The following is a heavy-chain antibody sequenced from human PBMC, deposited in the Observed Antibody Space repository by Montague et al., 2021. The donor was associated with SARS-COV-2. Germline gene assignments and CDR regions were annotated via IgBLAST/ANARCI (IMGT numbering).Heavy chain of an antibody. Sequence: SLRLSCAVSGFTFDDYAMHWVRQAPGKGLEWVTGISWNGGRLGYADSVKGRFTISRDNAKNSLYLQMNSLRPEDTAVYYCAKDTGAAAGTLGYCDYWCQGTLVTVSS. CDR2: ISWNGGRL. CDR3: AKDTGAAAGTLGYCDY. CDR1: GFTFDDYA. D-gene: IGHD6-13*01. J-gene: IGHJ4*02. V-gene: IGHV3-9*01.